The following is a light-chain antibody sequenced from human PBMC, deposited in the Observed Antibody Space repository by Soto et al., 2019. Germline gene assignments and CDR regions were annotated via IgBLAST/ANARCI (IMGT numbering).Light chain of an antibody. Sequence: VLTQPASVSGSPGQSITISCTGTNSDVGSYNLVSWYQHHPGKAPKLIIYEGNKRPSGVSNRFSGSKSGNTASLTISGLQAEDEADYYCCSYAANIYHVFGTGTKVTVL. V-gene: IGLV2-23*01. CDR2: EGN. J-gene: IGLJ1*01. CDR1: NSDVGSYNL. CDR3: CSYAANIYHV.